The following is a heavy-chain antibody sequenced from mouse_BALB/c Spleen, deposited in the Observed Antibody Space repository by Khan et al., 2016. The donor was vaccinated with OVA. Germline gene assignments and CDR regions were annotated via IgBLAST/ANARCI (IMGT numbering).Heavy chain of an antibody. CDR2: ISGDSNTI. Sequence: EVELVESGGGLVQPGGSRKLSCAASGFTFCSYGMHWVRQAPEKGLEWVAYISGDSNTIYYADTVKGRFTISSDNPKHTLFLQMTSLMSEDTARYYCATSYFCGYYFDYWGPGTTLTVSS. V-gene: IGHV5-17*02. CDR3: ATSYFCGYYFDY. D-gene: IGHD1-1*01. CDR1: GFTFCSYG. J-gene: IGHJ2*01.